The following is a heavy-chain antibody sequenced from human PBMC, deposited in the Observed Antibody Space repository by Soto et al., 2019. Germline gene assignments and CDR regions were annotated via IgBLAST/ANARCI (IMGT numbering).Heavy chain of an antibody. CDR1: GFTFSSYG. V-gene: IGHV3-30*18. CDR2: ISYDGSNK. CDR3: AKDPLTLVDIVATVNYYYYGMDV. J-gene: IGHJ6*02. D-gene: IGHD5-12*01. Sequence: GGSLRLSCAASGFTFSSYGMHWVRQAPGKGLEWVAVISYDGSNKYYADSVKGRFTISRDNSKNTLYLQMNSLRAEDTAVYYCAKDPLTLVDIVATVNYYYYGMDVWGQGTTVTVSS.